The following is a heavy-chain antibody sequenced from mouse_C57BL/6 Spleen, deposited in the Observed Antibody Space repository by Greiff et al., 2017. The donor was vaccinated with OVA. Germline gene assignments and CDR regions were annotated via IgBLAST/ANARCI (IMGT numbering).Heavy chain of an antibody. Sequence: QVQLKQSGPELVKPGASVKISCKASGYAFSSSWMNWVKQRPGKGLEWIGRIYPGDGDTNYNGKFKGKATLTADKSSSTAYMQLSSLTSEDSAVYFCAGGDYYGSSYGYFEGWGTGTTVTVSS. CDR2: IYPGDGDT. D-gene: IGHD1-1*01. J-gene: IGHJ1*03. V-gene: IGHV1-82*01. CDR3: AGGDYYGSSYGYFEG. CDR1: GYAFSSSW.